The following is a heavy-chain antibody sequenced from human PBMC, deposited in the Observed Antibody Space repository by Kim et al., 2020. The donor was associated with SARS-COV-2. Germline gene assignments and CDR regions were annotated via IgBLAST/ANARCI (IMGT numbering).Heavy chain of an antibody. V-gene: IGHV7-4-1*02. CDR1: GYSLTDYP. CDR3: TRGLGGYSLNGY. Sequence: ASVKVSCKASGYSLTDYPINWVRQAPGQGLKWMRYINTNTGRPTYAPDLAGRVVFSLDTSVTTAYLQINGLKAEDTAIYYCTRGLGGYSLNGYWGQGTLVPVSS. D-gene: IGHD2-21*02. J-gene: IGHJ4*02. CDR2: INTNTGRP.